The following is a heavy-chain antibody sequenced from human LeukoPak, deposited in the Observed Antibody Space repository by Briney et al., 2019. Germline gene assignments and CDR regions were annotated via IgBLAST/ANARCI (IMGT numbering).Heavy chain of an antibody. J-gene: IGHJ5*02. CDR1: GFIFNNYA. V-gene: IGHV3-48*01. CDR2: ISGSGDTR. Sequence: GRSLRLSCAGSGFIFNNYAMHWVRQPPGKGLEWVSFISGSGDTRYYADSVKGRFTISRDNAKNSVFLQMDSLRAEDTAVYHCARARYTYDNNCFDPWGRGTLVTVSS. CDR3: ARARYTYDNNCFDP. D-gene: IGHD5-18*01.